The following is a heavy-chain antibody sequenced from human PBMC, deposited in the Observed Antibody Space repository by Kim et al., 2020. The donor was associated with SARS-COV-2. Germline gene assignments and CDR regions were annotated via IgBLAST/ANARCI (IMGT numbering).Heavy chain of an antibody. CDR3: VRAGIKGGEMDV. J-gene: IGHJ6*04. CDR1: GFTFSTYT. D-gene: IGHD1-26*01. Sequence: GGSLRLSCAASGFTFSTYTMNWVRQAPGKGLEWVSSITSSSGYIYYADSVQGRFIISRDNAKNSLYLQMNSLRAEDTAVYYCVRAGIKGGEMDVWGKGTTVTVSS. V-gene: IGHV3-21*01. CDR2: ITSSSGYI.